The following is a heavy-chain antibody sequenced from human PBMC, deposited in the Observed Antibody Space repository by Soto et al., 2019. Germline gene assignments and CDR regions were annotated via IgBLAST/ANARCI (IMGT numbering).Heavy chain of an antibody. CDR2: IYYSGST. V-gene: IGHV4-39*01. D-gene: IGHD3-10*01. Sequence: SETLSLTCTVSGGSISSSSYYWGWIRQPPGKGLEWIGSIYYSGSTYYNPSLKSRVTISVDTSKNQFSLKLSSVTAADTAVYYCARRTIYYGSGSYQTFDYWGQGTLVTVSS. CDR1: GGSISSSSYY. J-gene: IGHJ4*02. CDR3: ARRTIYYGSGSYQTFDY.